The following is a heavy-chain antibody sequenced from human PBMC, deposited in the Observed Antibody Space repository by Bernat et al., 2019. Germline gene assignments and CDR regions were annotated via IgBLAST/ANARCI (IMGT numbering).Heavy chain of an antibody. CDR2: ISSSSSYT. CDR1: GFTFSSYW. V-gene: IGHV3-11*05. D-gene: IGHD1-26*01. Sequence: VQLVESGGGLVQPGGSLRLSCAASGFTFSSYWMSWVRQAPGKGLEWVSYISSSSSYTNYADYVKGRFTISRDNAKNSLYLQMNSLRAEDTAVYYCARDIVGAVFGSDYWGQGTLVTVSS. CDR3: ARDIVGAVFGSDY. J-gene: IGHJ4*02.